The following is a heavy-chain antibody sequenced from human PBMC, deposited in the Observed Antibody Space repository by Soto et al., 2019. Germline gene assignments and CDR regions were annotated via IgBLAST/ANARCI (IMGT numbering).Heavy chain of an antibody. V-gene: IGHV3-30*18. D-gene: IGHD4-17*01. CDR3: AKSMTTVTKNYYGMDV. CDR1: GFTFSSYG. J-gene: IGHJ6*02. Sequence: GGSLRLSCAASGFTFSSYGMHWVRQAPGKGLEWVAVISYDGSNKYYADSVKGRFTISRDNSKNTLYLQMNSLRAEDTAVYYCAKSMTTVTKNYYGMDVWGQGTTVTVSS. CDR2: ISYDGSNK.